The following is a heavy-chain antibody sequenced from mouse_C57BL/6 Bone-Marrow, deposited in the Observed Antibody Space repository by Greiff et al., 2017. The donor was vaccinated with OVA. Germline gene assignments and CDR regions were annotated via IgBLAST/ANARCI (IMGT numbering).Heavy chain of an antibody. CDR2: ISSGGSYT. CDR3: ARQMDD. J-gene: IGHJ4*01. CDR1: GFTFSSYG. Sequence: EVKLVESGGDLVKPGGSLKLSCAASGFTFSSYGLSWVRPTPAKRLEWVATISSGGSYTYYPDSVKGRFTISRDNAKTTLYLQMSSLKSEDTARYYCARQMDDGGQGTAGTGSS. V-gene: IGHV5-6*02.